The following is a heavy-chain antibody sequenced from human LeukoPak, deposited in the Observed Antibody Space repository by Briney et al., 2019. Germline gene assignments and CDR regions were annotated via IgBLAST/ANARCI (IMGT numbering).Heavy chain of an antibody. V-gene: IGHV4-59*01. J-gene: IGHJ6*04. D-gene: IGHD2-2*01. CDR2: IYYSGST. Sequence: PSETLSLTCTVSGGSISSYYWSWIRQPPGKGLEWIGYIYYSGSTNYNPSLKSRVTISVDTSKNQFSLKLSSVTAADTAVYYCARDRGCSSTSCYVEVVYGMDVWGKGTTVTVSS. CDR3: ARDRGCSSTSCYVEVVYGMDV. CDR1: GGSISSYY.